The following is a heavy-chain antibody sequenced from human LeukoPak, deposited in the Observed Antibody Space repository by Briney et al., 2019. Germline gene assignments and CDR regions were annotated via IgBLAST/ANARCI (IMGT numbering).Heavy chain of an antibody. V-gene: IGHV3-7*01. D-gene: IGHD2-2*01. CDR2: IQQHGSET. Sequence: GGSLRLSCEGSGFTFSNYWMSWVRQAPGKGLEWVANIQQHGSETYYGDSVKGRFTISRDNAKNSLYLQMTSLRAEDTAVYYCATYSSSNGREFQYWGQGTLVTVSS. J-gene: IGHJ1*01. CDR1: GFTFSNYW. CDR3: ATYSSSNGREFQY.